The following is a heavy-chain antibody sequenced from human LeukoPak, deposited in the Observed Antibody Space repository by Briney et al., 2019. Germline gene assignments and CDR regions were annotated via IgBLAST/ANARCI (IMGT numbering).Heavy chain of an antibody. J-gene: IGHJ6*02. D-gene: IGHD1-26*01. CDR2: IKEDGSEK. CDR3: ARDGLGSGRTGGMDV. CDR1: GFTFSSHW. V-gene: IGHV3-7*01. Sequence: PGGSLRLSCAASGFTFSSHWMSWVRQAPGKGMEWVANIKEDGSEKFYVDSVKGRFTISRDNAKNSLYLQVNSLRAEDTAVYYCARDGLGSGRTGGMDVWGQGTTVTVSS.